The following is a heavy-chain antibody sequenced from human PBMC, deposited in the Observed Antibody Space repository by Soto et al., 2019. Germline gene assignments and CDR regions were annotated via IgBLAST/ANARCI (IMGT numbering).Heavy chain of an antibody. J-gene: IGHJ5*02. V-gene: IGHV1-69*01. CDR2: IIPIFGTA. D-gene: IGHD6-19*01. CDR1: GGTFSSYA. Sequence: QVQLVQSGAEVKTPGSSVKVSCKASGGTFSSYAISWVRQAPGQGLEWMGGIIPIFGTANYAQKFQGRVTITADESTSTAYMELSSLRSEDTAVYYCARMGGSGWPSGTENWFDPWGQGTLVTVSS. CDR3: ARMGGSGWPSGTENWFDP.